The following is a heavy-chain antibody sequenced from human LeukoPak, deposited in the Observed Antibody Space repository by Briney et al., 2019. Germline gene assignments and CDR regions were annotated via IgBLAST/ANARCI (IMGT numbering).Heavy chain of an antibody. CDR2: ISAYNGNT. D-gene: IGHD1-26*01. J-gene: IGHJ4*02. V-gene: IGHV1-18*01. Sequence: ASMKVSCKASGYTFTSYDINWVRQAPGQGLEWMGWISAYNGNTNYAQKLQGRVTMTTDTSTSTAYMELRSLRSDDTAVYYCARAPFIVGATYLDYWGQGTLVTVSS. CDR3: ARAPFIVGATYLDY. CDR1: GYTFTSYD.